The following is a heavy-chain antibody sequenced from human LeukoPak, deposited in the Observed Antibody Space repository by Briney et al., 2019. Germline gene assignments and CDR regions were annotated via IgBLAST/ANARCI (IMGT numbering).Heavy chain of an antibody. J-gene: IGHJ6*03. CDR3: ARGGPPGYYYDYYMDV. V-gene: IGHV4-59*01. CDR1: GGSISSYY. CDR2: IYYSGST. Sequence: SETLSLTCTVSGGSISSYYWSWLRQTPGKGLEWIGYIYYSGSTNFNPSLKSRVTISVDTSKNQFSLKMSSVTAADTAVYFCARGGPPGYYYDYYMDVWGKGTTVTISS.